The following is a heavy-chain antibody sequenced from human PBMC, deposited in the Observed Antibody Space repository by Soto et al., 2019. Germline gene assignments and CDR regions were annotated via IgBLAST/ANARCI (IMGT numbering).Heavy chain of an antibody. V-gene: IGHV1-69*01. Sequence: QVQLVQSGAEVKKPGSSVRVSCQASGATFNTITINWVRQAPGQGLEWVGGFVPVFGSATYAQQFRGRLTISADASTRNFYMHLRELKSEDTALYFCVREDDTTGSYSWFDPWGPGTLVTVSS. CDR3: VREDDTTGSYSWFDP. D-gene: IGHD3-22*01. CDR2: FVPVFGSA. CDR1: GATFNTIT. J-gene: IGHJ5*02.